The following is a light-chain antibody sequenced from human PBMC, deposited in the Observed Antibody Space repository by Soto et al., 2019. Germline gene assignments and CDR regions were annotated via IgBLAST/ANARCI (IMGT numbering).Light chain of an antibody. CDR2: DAS. V-gene: IGKV1-17*01. J-gene: IGKJ1*01. Sequence: DIQMIQSSSSLSAFLGYRVSSMCRASQGIRNDLGWYQQKPGRAPKRLIYDASNLQSGVPSRFSGSGSGTEFTLTISSLQPEDFATYSCLQHYSYPRSFGQGTKVDIK. CDR1: QGIRND. CDR3: LQHYSYPRS.